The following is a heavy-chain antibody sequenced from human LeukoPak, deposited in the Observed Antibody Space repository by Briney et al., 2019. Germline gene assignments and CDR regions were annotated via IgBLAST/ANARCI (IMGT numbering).Heavy chain of an antibody. V-gene: IGHV3-53*01. CDR1: GFNVHDFY. J-gene: IGHJ3*02. Sequence: GGSLRLSCAASGFNVHDFYISWVRQAPGKGLEWVSVIYRDGYIYDSDPTKGRFTISRDKSKNTVDLQMTSLRAGDTAIYYCARSFCSNGVCSLSGAYDIWGQGTMVTVAS. CDR3: ARSFCSNGVCSLSGAYDI. CDR2: IYRDGYI. D-gene: IGHD2-8*01.